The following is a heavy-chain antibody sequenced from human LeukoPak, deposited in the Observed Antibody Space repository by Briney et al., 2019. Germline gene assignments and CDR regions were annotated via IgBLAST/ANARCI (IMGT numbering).Heavy chain of an antibody. Sequence: SETLSLTCTVSGASSSSYYWSWIRQPPGKGLEWIGYIYYRGSANYNPSLKSRVTISVDTSKNQISLRLTSVSAADTAVYYCARQTGVYYHMDVWGKGTTVTVSS. V-gene: IGHV4-59*01. CDR2: IYYRGSA. CDR3: ARQTGVYYHMDV. J-gene: IGHJ6*03. CDR1: GASSSSYY. D-gene: IGHD3-10*01.